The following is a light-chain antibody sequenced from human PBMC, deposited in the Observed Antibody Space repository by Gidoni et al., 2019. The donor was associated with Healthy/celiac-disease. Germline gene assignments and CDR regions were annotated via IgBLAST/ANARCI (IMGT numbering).Light chain of an antibody. Sequence: AIRMTQSPSSFSASTGDRVTITCRASQGISSYLAWYQQKPGKAPKLLIYAASTLQSGVPSRFSGSGSGTDFTLTISCLQCEDFATYYCKQYYSYPPYSFXQXTKLEIK. J-gene: IGKJ2*03. V-gene: IGKV1-8*01. CDR1: QGISSY. CDR3: KQYYSYPPYS. CDR2: AAS.